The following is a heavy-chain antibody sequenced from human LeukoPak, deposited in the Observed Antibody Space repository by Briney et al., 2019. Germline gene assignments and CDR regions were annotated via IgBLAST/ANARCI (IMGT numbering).Heavy chain of an antibody. V-gene: IGHV3-23*01. J-gene: IGHJ4*02. CDR2: ISGSGGST. D-gene: IGHD2-15*01. CDR3: AKDELVVVAATFDY. Sequence: GGSLRLSCAASGFTFSSYAMSWVRQAPGKGLEWVSAISGSGGSTYYADSVKGRFTISRDNSKNTLYLQMNSLRDEDTAVYYCAKDELVVVAATFDYWGQGTLVTVSS. CDR1: GFTFSSYA.